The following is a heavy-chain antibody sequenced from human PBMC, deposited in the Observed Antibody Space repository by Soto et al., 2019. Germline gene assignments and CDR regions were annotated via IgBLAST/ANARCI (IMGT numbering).Heavy chain of an antibody. V-gene: IGHV1-69*01. D-gene: IGHD2-2*02. CDR3: ARDLGYWSSNSCYIESYYYYGMDV. J-gene: IGHJ6*02. CDR2: IIPTFGTA. CDR1: GGTFSSYA. Sequence: QVQLVQSAAEVKKPGSSVKVSCKASGGTFSSYAISWVRQAPGQGLEWMGGIIPTFGTANYAQKFQGRVTITADESTSTAYMELSSLRAEDTGVYYCARDLGYWSSNSCYIESYYYYGMDVCGRGATVTVSS.